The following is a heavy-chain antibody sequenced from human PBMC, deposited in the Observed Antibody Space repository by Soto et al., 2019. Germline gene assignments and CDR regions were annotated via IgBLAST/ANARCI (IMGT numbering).Heavy chain of an antibody. V-gene: IGHV5-51*01. J-gene: IGHJ4*02. CDR3: ARQLSHICDF. Sequence: LKISCKAFGYEFGSAWIGWVRQMPGKGLEWMGIIKPGTPDIRYSPSLRGHVTISADEGLSTAYLPWYSLKASDSGMYYCARQLSHICDFWGQGTLVTVSS. CDR2: IKPGTPDI. D-gene: IGHD3-3*02. CDR1: GYEFGSAW.